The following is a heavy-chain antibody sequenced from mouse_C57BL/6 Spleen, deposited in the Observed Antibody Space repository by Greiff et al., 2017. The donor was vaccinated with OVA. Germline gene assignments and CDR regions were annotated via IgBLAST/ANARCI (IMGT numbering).Heavy chain of an antibody. V-gene: IGHV5-16*01. CDR1: GFTFSDYY. D-gene: IGHD2-3*01. Sequence: EVQWVESEGGLVQPGSSMKLSCTASGFTFSDYYMAWVRQVPEKGLEWVANINYDGSSTYYLDSLKSRFIISRDNAKNILYLQMSSLKSEDTATYYCARGGDGYSYWYFDVWGTGTTVTVSS. CDR2: INYDGSST. J-gene: IGHJ1*03. CDR3: ARGGDGYSYWYFDV.